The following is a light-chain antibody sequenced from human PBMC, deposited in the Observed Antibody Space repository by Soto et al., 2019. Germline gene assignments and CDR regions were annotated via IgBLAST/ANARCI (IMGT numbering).Light chain of an antibody. CDR2: EVT. Sequence: QSVLTQPASVSGSPGQSITISCTGSSSDVGNYDYVSWYQQHPDKAPKLMIYEVTHRPSGVSNRFSGSKSGNTASLTISGLQAEDEADYYCVSFAGGTYVFGTGTKVTVL. V-gene: IGLV2-14*01. J-gene: IGLJ1*01. CDR1: SSDVGNYDY. CDR3: VSFAGGTYV.